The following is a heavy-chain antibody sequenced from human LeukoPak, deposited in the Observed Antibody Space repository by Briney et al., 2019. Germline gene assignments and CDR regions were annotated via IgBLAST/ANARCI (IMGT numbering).Heavy chain of an antibody. J-gene: IGHJ3*02. CDR1: GFTFSSYG. V-gene: IGHV3-33*01. D-gene: IGHD2-15*01. Sequence: PGRSLRLSCAASGFTFSSYGMHWVRQAPGKGLEWVAVIWYDGSNKYYADSVKGRFTISRDNSKNTLYPQMNSLRAEDTAVYYCARDHRIVGYCSGSSCYSGAFDIWGQGTMVTVSS. CDR3: ARDHRIVGYCSGSSCYSGAFDI. CDR2: IWYDGSNK.